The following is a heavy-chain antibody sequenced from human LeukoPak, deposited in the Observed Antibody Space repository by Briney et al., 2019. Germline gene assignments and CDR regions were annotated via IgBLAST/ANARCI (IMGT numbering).Heavy chain of an antibody. J-gene: IGHJ4*02. CDR1: GGSTSSGGYY. D-gene: IGHD1-14*01. V-gene: IGHV4-30-4*08. CDR3: AREPDRRRDY. CDR2: IYYSGST. Sequence: SQTLSLTCTVSGGSTSSGGYYWSWIRQHPGKGLEWIGYIYYSGSTYYNPSLKSRVTISVDTSKNQFSLKLSSVTAADTAVYYCAREPDRRRDYWGQGTLVTVSS.